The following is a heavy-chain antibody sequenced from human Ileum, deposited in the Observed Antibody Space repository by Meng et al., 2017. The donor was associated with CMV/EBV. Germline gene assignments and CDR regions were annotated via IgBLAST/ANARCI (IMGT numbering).Heavy chain of an antibody. Sequence: VQLEEPRPGLVKPAETLSLTCTVAGDSITSFYWSWIRQPAGKALEWIGRIYHGGSTNYNPSLKSRVTLSVDTSKNQFSMRLTSVTAADTAVYYCARGPGGFGDFNFDYWGQGTLVTVSS. V-gene: IGHV4-4*07. CDR3: ARGPGGFGDFNFDY. D-gene: IGHD3-16*01. CDR2: IYHGGST. J-gene: IGHJ4*02. CDR1: GDSITSFY.